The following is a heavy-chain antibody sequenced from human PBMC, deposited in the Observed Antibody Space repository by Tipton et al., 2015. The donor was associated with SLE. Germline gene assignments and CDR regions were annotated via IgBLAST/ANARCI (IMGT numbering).Heavy chain of an antibody. CDR1: GGSISGYY. J-gene: IGHJ5*02. Sequence: TLSLTCTVSGGSISGYYWSWIRQPPGKGPECIGYIYHTGSTRLNPSLESRVTMSVDTSKNQFSLKLSSVTAADTAIYYCARDRFGYNFFDPWGQGTLVTVSS. V-gene: IGHV4-59*01. D-gene: IGHD3-16*01. CDR2: IYHTGST. CDR3: ARDRFGYNFFDP.